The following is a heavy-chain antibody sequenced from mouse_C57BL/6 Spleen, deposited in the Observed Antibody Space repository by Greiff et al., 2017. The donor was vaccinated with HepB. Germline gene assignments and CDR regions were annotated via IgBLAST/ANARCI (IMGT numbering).Heavy chain of an antibody. CDR3: TREGTGFAY. V-gene: IGHV1-15*01. J-gene: IGHJ3*01. CDR1: GYTFTDYE. Sequence: VQRVESGAELVRPGASVTLSCKASGYTFTDYEMHWVKQTPVHGLEWIGAIDPETGGTAYNQKFKGKAILTADKSSSTAYMELRSLTSEDSAVYYCTREGTGFAYWGQGTLVTVSA. D-gene: IGHD3-3*01. CDR2: IDPETGGT.